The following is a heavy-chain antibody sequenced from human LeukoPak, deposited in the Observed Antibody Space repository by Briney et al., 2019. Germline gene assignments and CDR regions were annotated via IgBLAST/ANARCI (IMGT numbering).Heavy chain of an antibody. CDR2: ISFDGSDK. D-gene: IGHD2-21*01. CDR1: GFTFSNYT. J-gene: IGHJ4*02. CDR3: AAEFCGGGRCYTGHSGHDY. V-gene: IGHV3-30-3*01. Sequence: GGSLRLSCAASGFTFSNYTMHWGRQAPDKGLEWVAVISFDGSDKYYADPVKGRFTISRDSSRNTLYLQMNSLRAEDTAVSYCAAEFCGGGRCYTGHSGHDYWGQGTLVTVSS.